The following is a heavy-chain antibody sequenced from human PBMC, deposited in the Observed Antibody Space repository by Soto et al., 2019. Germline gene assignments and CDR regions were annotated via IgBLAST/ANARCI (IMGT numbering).Heavy chain of an antibody. J-gene: IGHJ4*02. CDR1: GDSITASYSN. Sequence: SETLPLTCTVSGDSITASYSNWAWIRQPPGKGLEWIGTFYYSGTTSQNPPLRSRITIYGDTSRNQFSLNLRSVTAADSGVYYCAKLVRDDVRRSQLDHRSQGTLVPGSS. CDR3: AKLVRDDVRRSQLDH. D-gene: IGHD3-16*01. V-gene: IGHV4-39*01. CDR2: FYYSGTT.